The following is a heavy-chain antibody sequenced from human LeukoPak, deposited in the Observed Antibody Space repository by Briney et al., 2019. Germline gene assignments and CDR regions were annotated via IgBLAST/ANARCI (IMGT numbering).Heavy chain of an antibody. CDR3: TGGFGHNWSPFEN. D-gene: IGHD1-1*01. CDR2: INGDGSDI. V-gene: IGHV3-74*01. J-gene: IGHJ4*02. CDR1: GFTFRNYW. Sequence: GGSLRLSCAASGFTFRNYWMHWVRQAPGKGLVWVSRINGDGSDISYADSVKGRFTISRDNAKNTLSLQMNSLTDDGTALYYCTGGFGHNWSPFENWGQGTLVTVSS.